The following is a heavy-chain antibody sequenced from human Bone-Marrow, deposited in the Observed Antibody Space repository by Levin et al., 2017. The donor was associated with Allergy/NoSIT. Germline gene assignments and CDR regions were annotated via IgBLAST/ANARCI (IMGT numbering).Heavy chain of an antibody. CDR2: IYSAGNT. Sequence: LSLPCAASGFPVRSTYLGWVRPAPGKGLEWVSVIYSAGNTYYADSVKGRFTISRDNSKNTLYLQMNSLGAEDTAVYYCASLSGGYARTFYYFGVDVWGQGTTVTVSS. CDR3: ASLSGGYARTFYYFGVDV. CDR1: GFPVRSTY. V-gene: IGHV3-53*01. J-gene: IGHJ6*02. D-gene: IGHD6-25*01.